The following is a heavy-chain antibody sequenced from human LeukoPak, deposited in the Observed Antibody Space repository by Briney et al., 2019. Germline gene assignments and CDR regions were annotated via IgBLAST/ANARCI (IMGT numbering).Heavy chain of an antibody. CDR3: ARGVQDYYDSSGYLDY. Sequence: GGSLRLSCAVSGLTFSSNSMNWVSQTPGKGLEWVSSISSSVSFIYYADSVKGRFTISRDNAKNSLYLQMNSLRAEDTAIYYCARGVQDYYDSSGYLDYWGQGTLVTVSS. CDR2: ISSSVSFI. CDR1: GLTFSSNS. D-gene: IGHD3-22*01. V-gene: IGHV3-21*01. J-gene: IGHJ4*02.